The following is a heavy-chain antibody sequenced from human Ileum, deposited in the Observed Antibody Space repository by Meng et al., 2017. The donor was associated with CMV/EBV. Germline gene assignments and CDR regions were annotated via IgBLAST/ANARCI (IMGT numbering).Heavy chain of an antibody. CDR3: ARENWVYDS. Sequence: QLVLSGHVLKQLGTIVKFSWKAYGNIFTGYDLLWVRQAPGQVLELVGCINLTSGVIDFAQKFQGRITLTRDTSITTAYMELTRLIYDDTAVYYCARENWVYDSWGQGTLVTVFS. J-gene: IGHJ4*02. D-gene: IGHD7-27*01. V-gene: IGHV1-2*02. CDR1: GNIFTGYD. CDR2: INLTSGVI.